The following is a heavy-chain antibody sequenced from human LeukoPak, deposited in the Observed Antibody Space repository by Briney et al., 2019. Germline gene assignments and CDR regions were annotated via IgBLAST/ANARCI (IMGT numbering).Heavy chain of an antibody. CDR1: GGSISSGGYY. CDR2: IYYSGST. J-gene: IGHJ6*02. CDR3: ARVISIAAAGTNYYYYGMDV. V-gene: IGHV4-31*03. D-gene: IGHD6-13*01. Sequence: SETLSLTCTVSGGSISSGGYYWSWIRQHPGKGLEWIGYIYYSGSTYYNLSLKSRVTISVGTSKNQFSLKLSSVTAADTAVYYCARVISIAAAGTNYYYYGMDVWGQGTTVTVSS.